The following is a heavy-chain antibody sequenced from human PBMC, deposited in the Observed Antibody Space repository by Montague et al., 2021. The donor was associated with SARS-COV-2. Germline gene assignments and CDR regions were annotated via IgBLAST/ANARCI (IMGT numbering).Heavy chain of an antibody. V-gene: IGHV4-61*01. CDR2: MDYTGHT. Sequence: SETLSLTCTVYGASVASGNFYWSWIRQPPGKGLEWIGYMDYTGHTNYNPSLASRVTMPVDPSKNQLSLTLTSVTAADTAGYYCARSRANVPSRPGFDYWGQGALVTVSS. J-gene: IGHJ4*02. CDR1: GASVASGNFY. CDR3: ARSRANVPSRPGFDY. D-gene: IGHD6-6*01.